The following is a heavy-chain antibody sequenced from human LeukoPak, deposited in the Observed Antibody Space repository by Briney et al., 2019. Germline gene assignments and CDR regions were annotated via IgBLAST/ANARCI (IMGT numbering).Heavy chain of an antibody. J-gene: IGHJ3*02. CDR1: GFTFSSYS. CDR2: ISSSSSYI. D-gene: IGHD3-10*01. V-gene: IGHV3-21*01. Sequence: GGSLRLSCAASGFTFSSYSMNWVRQAPGKGLEWVSSISSSSSYIYYADSVKGRFTISRDNAKNSLYLQMNSLRAEDTAVYYCARGSAYYYGSGSYYQGDAFDIWGQGTMVTVSS. CDR3: ARGSAYYYGSGSYYQGDAFDI.